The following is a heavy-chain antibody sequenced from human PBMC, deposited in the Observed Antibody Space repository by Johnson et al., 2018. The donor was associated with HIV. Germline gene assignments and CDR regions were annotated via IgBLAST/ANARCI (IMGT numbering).Heavy chain of an antibody. V-gene: IGHV3-15*01. D-gene: IGHD3-10*01. CDR2: IKSKTGGGTT. CDR1: GFTFSNAW. J-gene: IGHJ3*02. CDR3: TTDWSMVRGVIDI. Sequence: VQLVESGGGLVKPGGSLRLSCAASGFTFSNAWMSWVRQAPGKGLEWVGRIKSKTGGGTTDYAAPVKGRFTISRDDSKNTLYLQMNSLKTEDTAVYYCTTDWSMVRGVIDIWGQGTMVTVSS.